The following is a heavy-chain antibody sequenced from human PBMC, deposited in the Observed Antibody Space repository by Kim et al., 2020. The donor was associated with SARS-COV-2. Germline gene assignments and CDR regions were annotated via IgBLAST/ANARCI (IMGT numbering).Heavy chain of an antibody. CDR1: GGSISSYY. V-gene: IGHV4-59*13. CDR3: ARYQVANLWYFDL. Sequence: SETLSLTCTVSGGSISSYYWSWIRQPPGKGLEWIGYIYDSGSTNYNPSLKSRVTISVDTSKNQFSLKLSSVTAADTAVYYRARYQVANLWYFDLWGRGTLVTVSS. D-gene: IGHD2-15*01. CDR2: IYDSGST. J-gene: IGHJ2*01.